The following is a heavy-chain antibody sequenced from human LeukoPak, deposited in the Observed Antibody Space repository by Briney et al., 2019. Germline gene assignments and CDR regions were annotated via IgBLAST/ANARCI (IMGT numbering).Heavy chain of an antibody. CDR1: GGSVRSGSNY. D-gene: IGHD4-17*01. V-gene: IGHV4-61*01. CDR3: ARASGFGDYGY. CDR2: IYYSGTT. J-gene: IGHJ4*02. Sequence: SETLSLTCTVSGGSVRSGSNYWSWIRQPPRKGLEWIGHIYYSGTTNYNPSLKSRVTISVDTSKSQFSLKLSSVTAADTAVYYCARASGFGDYGYWGQGTLLTVSS.